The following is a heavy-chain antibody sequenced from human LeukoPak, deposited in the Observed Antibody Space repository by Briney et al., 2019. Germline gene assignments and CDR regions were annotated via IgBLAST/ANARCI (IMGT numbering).Heavy chain of an antibody. D-gene: IGHD4-11*01. CDR1: GFMFSNYW. V-gene: IGHV3-7*05. Sequence: PGGSLRLSCAASGFMFSNYWMSWVRLAPGKGLEWVANIKQDGREEYYVDSLKGRFTISRDNAKNSLYLQMNRLRAEDTAVYYCARGLPPVMKYYFDYWGQGTLVTVSS. CDR3: ARGLPPVMKYYFDY. CDR2: IKQDGREE. J-gene: IGHJ4*02.